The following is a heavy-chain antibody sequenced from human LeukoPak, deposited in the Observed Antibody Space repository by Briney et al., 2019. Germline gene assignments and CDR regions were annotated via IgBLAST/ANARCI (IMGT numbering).Heavy chain of an antibody. J-gene: IGHJ4*02. V-gene: IGHV4-39*01. CDR1: GGSISSSSYY. CDR2: IYYSGST. D-gene: IGHD4-23*01. CDR3: ARGDDYGGNCFDY. Sequence: PSETLSLTCTVSGGSISSSSYYWGWIRRPPGKGLEWIGSIYYSGSTYYNPSLKSRVTISVDTSKNQFSLKLSSVTAADTAVYYCARGDDYGGNCFDYWGQGILVTVSS.